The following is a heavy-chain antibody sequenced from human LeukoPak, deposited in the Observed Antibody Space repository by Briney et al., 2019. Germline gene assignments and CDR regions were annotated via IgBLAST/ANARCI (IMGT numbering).Heavy chain of an antibody. CDR2: IGTAGDT. V-gene: IGHV3-13*01. D-gene: IGHD1-26*01. CDR3: ASALRIYYYFDY. J-gene: IGHJ4*02. CDR1: GFTFSSYD. Sequence: GGSLRLSCAASGFTFSSYDMHWVRQATGKGLEWVSAIGTAGDTYYPGSVKGRFTISRENAKNSLYLQMNSLRAEDTAVYYCASALRIYYYFDYWGQGTLVTVSS.